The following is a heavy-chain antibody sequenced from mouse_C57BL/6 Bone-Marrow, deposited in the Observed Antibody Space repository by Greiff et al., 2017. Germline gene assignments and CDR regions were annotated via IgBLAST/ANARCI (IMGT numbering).Heavy chain of an antibody. Sequence: QVQLKESGAELVRPGASVTLSCKASGYTFTDYEMHWVKQTPVHGLEWIGAIDPETGGTAYNQKFKGKAILTADTSSSTAYMELRSLTAEDSAVYYCTRTPITTGVATDWYCDVWGTGTTVTVAS. CDR3: TRTPITTGVATDWYCDV. V-gene: IGHV1-15*01. J-gene: IGHJ1*03. D-gene: IGHD1-1*01. CDR1: GYTFTDYE. CDR2: IDPETGGT.